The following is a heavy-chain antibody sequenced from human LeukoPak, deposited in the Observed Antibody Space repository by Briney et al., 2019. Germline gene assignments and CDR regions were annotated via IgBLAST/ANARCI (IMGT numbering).Heavy chain of an antibody. V-gene: IGHV4-4*08. CDR1: GGSISNKY. D-gene: IGHD3-10*01. CDR2: IYPSGST. Sequence: SETLSLTCTVSGGSISNKYWSWIRQPPGKGLEWIGSIYPSGSTYYNPSLKRRVTISVDTSKNQFSLKLSSVTAADTAVYYCAREDITMVRGVKSRYMDVWGKGTTVTVSS. J-gene: IGHJ6*03. CDR3: AREDITMVRGVKSRYMDV.